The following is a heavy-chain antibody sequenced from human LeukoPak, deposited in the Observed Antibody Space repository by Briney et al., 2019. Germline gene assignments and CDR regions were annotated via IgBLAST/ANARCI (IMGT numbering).Heavy chain of an antibody. Sequence: GGSPRLSCAASGFTFSSYAMSWVRQAPGKGLEWVSSISGSGGSTYYADSVKGRFTISRDNSKNTLYLQMNSLRAEDTAVYYCAKDRGYYVDTGTINFWGQGTLVTVSS. D-gene: IGHD2-15*01. CDR1: GFTFSSYA. J-gene: IGHJ4*02. CDR3: AKDRGYYVDTGTINF. V-gene: IGHV3-23*01. CDR2: ISGSGGST.